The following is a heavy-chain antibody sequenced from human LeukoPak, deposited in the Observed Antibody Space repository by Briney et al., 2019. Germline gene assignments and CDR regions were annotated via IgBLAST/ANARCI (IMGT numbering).Heavy chain of an antibody. CDR3: ARGGGPLQSFDY. Sequence: SETLSLTCAVSGGSISSNSYYWGWIRQPPGKGLEWIGSIYYSGSTYYNPSLKSRVTISVDTSKNQFSLKLSSVTAADTAVYYCARGGGPLQSFDYWGQGTLVTVSS. D-gene: IGHD3-16*01. CDR2: IYYSGST. J-gene: IGHJ4*02. V-gene: IGHV4-39*07. CDR1: GGSISSNSYY.